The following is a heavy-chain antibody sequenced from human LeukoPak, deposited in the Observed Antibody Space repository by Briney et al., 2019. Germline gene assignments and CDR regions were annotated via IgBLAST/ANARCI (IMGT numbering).Heavy chain of an antibody. D-gene: IGHD6-25*01. CDR2: IYYSGST. Sequence: SSETLSLTCTVSGGSISSYYWSWIRQPPGKGLEGIGYIYYSGSTNYNPSLKSRVTISVDTSKTQFSLKLSSVTGADTAVYYCARVSTRFYAFDIWGQGTMVTVSS. CDR3: ARVSTRFYAFDI. V-gene: IGHV4-59*01. J-gene: IGHJ3*02. CDR1: GGSISSYY.